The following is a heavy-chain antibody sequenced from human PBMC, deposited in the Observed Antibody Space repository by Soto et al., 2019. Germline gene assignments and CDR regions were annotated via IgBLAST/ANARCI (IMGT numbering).Heavy chain of an antibody. V-gene: IGHV1-3*01. CDR2: INAGNGNT. J-gene: IGHJ3*02. Sequence: ASVKVSCKASVYTFTSYAMHWLRQAPGQRLEWMGWINAGNGNTKYSQKFQGRVTITRDTSASTAYMELSSLRSEDTAVYYCARDHGVVVVAAYRGDAFDIWGQGTMVTVSS. D-gene: IGHD2-15*01. CDR3: ARDHGVVVVAAYRGDAFDI. CDR1: VYTFTSYA.